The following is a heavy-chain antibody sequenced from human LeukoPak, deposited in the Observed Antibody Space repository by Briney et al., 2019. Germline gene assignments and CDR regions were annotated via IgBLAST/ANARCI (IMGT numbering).Heavy chain of an antibody. V-gene: IGHV4-34*01. J-gene: IGHJ1*01. CDR1: GGSFSGYY. Sequence: SETLSLNCVVYGGSFSGYYWTWIRQPPGKGLEWIGEINHNGSTNYNPSLKSRVTMSVDTSKNQFSLRLTSVTAADTAVYFCARERDTPGINYLHPWGQGPLVTVSS. D-gene: IGHD1-26*01. CDR3: ARERDTPGINYLHP. CDR2: INHNGST.